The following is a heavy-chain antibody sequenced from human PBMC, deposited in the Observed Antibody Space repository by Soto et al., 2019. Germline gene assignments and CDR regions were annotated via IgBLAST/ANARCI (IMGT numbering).Heavy chain of an antibody. Sequence: GGSLRLSCVASGFTFSTYSMNWVRQAPGKGLEWVSSISSSSSYIHYGVSVKGRFTISRDNAKSSLYLQMNNLRVEDTAVYYCAIPPLGDSYVKAGYYYMDVWGKGTTVTVSS. CDR3: AIPPLGDSYVKAGYYYMDV. CDR1: GFTFSTYS. V-gene: IGHV3-21*01. CDR2: ISSSSSYI. D-gene: IGHD5-18*01. J-gene: IGHJ6*03.